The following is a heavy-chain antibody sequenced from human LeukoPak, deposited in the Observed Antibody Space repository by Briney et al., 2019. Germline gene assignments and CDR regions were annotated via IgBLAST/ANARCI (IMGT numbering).Heavy chain of an antibody. J-gene: IGHJ4*02. CDR1: GYTFTSYG. Sequence: ASVKVSCKASGYTFTSYGISWVRQAPGQGVEWMGWISAYNGNTNYAQKLQGRVTMTTDTSTSTAYMELRSLRSDDTAVYYCARDLGYCSGGSCYSFSYWGQGTLVTVSS. D-gene: IGHD2-15*01. CDR2: ISAYNGNT. CDR3: ARDLGYCSGGSCYSFSY. V-gene: IGHV1-18*04.